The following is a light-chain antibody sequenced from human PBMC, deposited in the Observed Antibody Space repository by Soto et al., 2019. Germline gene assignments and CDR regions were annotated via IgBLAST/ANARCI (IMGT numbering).Light chain of an antibody. Sequence: EVVMTQSRATLSVSPGDRATLSCRASQSVDTNVAWYQQKPGQAPRLLVHSASTRATGIPARFTGIGSGTDFTLTISGLQSDDFAVYYCQQYYNWPPYTFGQGTKLQIK. V-gene: IGKV3-15*01. J-gene: IGKJ2*01. CDR1: QSVDTN. CDR2: SAS. CDR3: QQYYNWPPYT.